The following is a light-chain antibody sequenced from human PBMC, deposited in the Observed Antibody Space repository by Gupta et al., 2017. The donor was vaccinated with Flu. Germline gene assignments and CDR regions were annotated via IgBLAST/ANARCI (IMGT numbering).Light chain of an antibody. V-gene: IGKV3-15*01. J-gene: IGKJ4*01. CDR2: GAS. CDR3: QQYKHWPPLT. CDR1: QRISSS. Sequence: DRATFSCRASQRISSSLAWYQQKPGQAPRLLIYGASSRATGIPARFSGSGSGTEFILTISRLQSEDAAVYYCQQYKHWPPLTFGGGTKVEIK.